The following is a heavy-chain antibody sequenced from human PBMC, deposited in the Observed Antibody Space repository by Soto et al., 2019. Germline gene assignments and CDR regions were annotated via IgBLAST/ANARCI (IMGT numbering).Heavy chain of an antibody. Sequence: EVQLVESGGGLVQPGGSLRLSCAASGFTFSSYWMHWVRQAPGKGLVWVSRINSDGSSTSYADSVKGRFTISRDNAKNTLYLQMNILRAEDTAVYYCATDYGDYYFQHWGQGTLVTVSS. J-gene: IGHJ1*01. V-gene: IGHV3-74*01. CDR3: ATDYGDYYFQH. D-gene: IGHD4-17*01. CDR2: INSDGSST. CDR1: GFTFSSYW.